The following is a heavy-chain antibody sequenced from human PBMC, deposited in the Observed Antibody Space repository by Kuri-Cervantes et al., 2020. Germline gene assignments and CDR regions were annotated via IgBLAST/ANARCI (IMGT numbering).Heavy chain of an antibody. J-gene: IGHJ4*02. CDR3: AREGEMARDYFDY. V-gene: IGHV3-30-3*01. D-gene: IGHD5-24*01. CDR2: ISYDGSNK. Sequence: GGSLRLSCAASGFTFSSYAMHWVRQAPGKGLEWVAVISYDGSNKYYADSVKGRFTISRDNSKNTLYLQMNGLRAEDTAVYYCAREGEMARDYFDYWGQGTLVTVSS. CDR1: GFTFSSYA.